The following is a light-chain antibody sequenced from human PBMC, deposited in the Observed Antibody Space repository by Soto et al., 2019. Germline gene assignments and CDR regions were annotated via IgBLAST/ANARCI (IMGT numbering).Light chain of an antibody. V-gene: IGLV2-14*01. J-gene: IGLJ1*01. CDR3: TSSTSDSLYV. CDR1: SSDVGGSNY. Sequence: AVRTPPGSICGYTRQSITISYTGTSSDVGGSNYVSWYQQYPGKVPKLLIYKVSNRPSGVSNRFSGSNSGNTASLTISGLQAEDEADYFCTSSTSDSLYVFGTGTKVTAL. CDR2: KVS.